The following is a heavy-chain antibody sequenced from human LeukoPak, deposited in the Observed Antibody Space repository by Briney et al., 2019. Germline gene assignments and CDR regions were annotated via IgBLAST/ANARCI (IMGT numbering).Heavy chain of an antibody. CDR2: ISGSGGST. Sequence: PGGSLRLSCAASGFTFSSYAMSWVRQAPGKGLEWVSAISGSGGSTYYADSVKGRFTISRDNAKNSLYLQMNSLRVDDTALYYCGRAYDFSRHWGQGTLVTVSS. J-gene: IGHJ4*02. CDR3: GRAYDFSRH. CDR1: GFTFSSYA. V-gene: IGHV3-23*01. D-gene: IGHD3-3*01.